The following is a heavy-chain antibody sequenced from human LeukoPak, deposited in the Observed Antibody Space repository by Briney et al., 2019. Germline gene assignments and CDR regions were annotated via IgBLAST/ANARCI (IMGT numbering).Heavy chain of an antibody. V-gene: IGHV3-48*03. CDR2: ISSSDSTI. Sequence: GGSLRLSCAASGFTFSSYEMNWVRQAPGKGLEWVSYISSSDSTIYYADSVKGRFTISRDNAKNSLYLKMNSLRAEDTAVYYCARDLAYCGGDCYLPFNAFDIWGQGTMVTVSS. CDR3: ARDLAYCGGDCYLPFNAFDI. J-gene: IGHJ3*02. D-gene: IGHD2-21*02. CDR1: GFTFSSYE.